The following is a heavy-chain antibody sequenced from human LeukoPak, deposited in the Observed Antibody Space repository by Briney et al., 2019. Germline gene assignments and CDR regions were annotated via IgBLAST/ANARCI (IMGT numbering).Heavy chain of an antibody. J-gene: IGHJ5*02. Sequence: ASVKVSCKASGYTFTSYAMHWVRQAPGQRLEWMGWINAGNGNTKYSQKFQGRVTITRDTSSNTAYMELRSLRSDDTAVYYCARVSLGRPYTWFDPWGQGTLVTVSS. V-gene: IGHV1-3*01. D-gene: IGHD3-3*02. CDR1: GYTFTSYA. CDR2: INAGNGNT. CDR3: ARVSLGRPYTWFDP.